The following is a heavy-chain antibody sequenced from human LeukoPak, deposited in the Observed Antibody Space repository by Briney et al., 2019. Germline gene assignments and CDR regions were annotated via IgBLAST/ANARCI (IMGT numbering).Heavy chain of an antibody. CDR1: GFTFSRYW. D-gene: IGHD3-16*01. CDR2: IKQDGSEK. J-gene: IGHJ4*02. Sequence: GGSLRLSCAASGFTFSRYWMSWVRQAPGNGLEWVANIKQDGSEKYYVDSVKGRFTISRDNAKNSLYLQMNSLRAEDTAVYYCARDYVWGSLDYWGQGTLVTVSS. CDR3: ARDYVWGSLDY. V-gene: IGHV3-7*01.